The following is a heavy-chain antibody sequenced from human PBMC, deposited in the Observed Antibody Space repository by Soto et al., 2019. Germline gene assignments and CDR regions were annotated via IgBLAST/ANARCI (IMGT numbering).Heavy chain of an antibody. D-gene: IGHD6-19*01. Sequence: ASVKVSCKASGGNFRSQSISISWVRQATGQGPEWMGWMNPNSGNTVYAQKFQGRITMTRNTSMSTAYMEPSSLRPEDTAVYYCARTRFGAVAGTWGQGTLVTVSS. J-gene: IGHJ5*02. CDR1: GGNFRSQS. CDR2: MNPNSGNT. V-gene: IGHV1-8*02. CDR3: ARTRFGAVAGT.